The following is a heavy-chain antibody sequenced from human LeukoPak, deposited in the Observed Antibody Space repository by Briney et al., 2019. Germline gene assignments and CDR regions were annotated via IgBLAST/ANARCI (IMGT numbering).Heavy chain of an antibody. CDR1: GFTFSSYG. Sequence: PGGSLRLSCAASGFTFSSYGMSWVRRAPGKGLEWVSGISVSVDSTYYADSVKGRFTISRDNSKNTVYLQMNSLRAEDTAVYYCARGSKTAGTIYSFDYWGQGTLVTVSS. V-gene: IGHV3-23*01. CDR3: ARGSKTAGTIYSFDY. D-gene: IGHD6-13*01. CDR2: ISVSVDST. J-gene: IGHJ4*02.